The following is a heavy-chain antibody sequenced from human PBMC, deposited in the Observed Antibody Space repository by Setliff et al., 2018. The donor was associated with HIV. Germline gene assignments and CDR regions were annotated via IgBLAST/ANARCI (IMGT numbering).Heavy chain of an antibody. V-gene: IGHV4-61*09. CDR2: IYTSGST. Sequence: SETLSLTCTVSGGSIGSGSYYWSWIRQPAGKGLEWIGHIYTSGSTNYNPSLKSRVTISVDTSKNQFSLKLSSVTAADTAVYYCARVPDTAMVHHNNYYFDYWGQGTLVTVSS. CDR1: GGSIGSGSYY. D-gene: IGHD5-18*01. CDR3: ARVPDTAMVHHNNYYFDY. J-gene: IGHJ4*02.